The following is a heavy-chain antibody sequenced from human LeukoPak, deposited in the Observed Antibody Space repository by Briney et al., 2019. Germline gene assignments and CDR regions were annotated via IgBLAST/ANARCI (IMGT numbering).Heavy chain of an antibody. Sequence: SETLSLTCDVSGVSINTCCYYWTWIRQPPGKGLEWIGYKYYSGSTRYNSSLRSRLTVSLDTSMNQFSLRLTSVTAADTAVYYCARGRSYGFDFDSWGPGTLVIVSS. D-gene: IGHD5-18*01. CDR2: KYYSGST. V-gene: IGHV4-61*01. CDR3: ARGRSYGFDFDS. CDR1: GVSINTCCYY. J-gene: IGHJ4*02.